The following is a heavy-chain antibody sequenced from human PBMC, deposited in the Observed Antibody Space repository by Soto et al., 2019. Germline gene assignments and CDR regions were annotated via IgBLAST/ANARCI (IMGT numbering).Heavy chain of an antibody. V-gene: IGHV3-30-3*01. Sequence: GGSLRLSCAASGFTCSSYAMHWVRQAPGKGLEWVAVISYDGSNKYYADSVKGRFTISRDNSKNTLYLQMNSLRAEDTAVYYCARSSSNWFDPWGQGTLVTVSS. J-gene: IGHJ5*02. CDR3: ARSSSNWFDP. CDR1: GFTCSSYA. CDR2: ISYDGSNK. D-gene: IGHD6-13*01.